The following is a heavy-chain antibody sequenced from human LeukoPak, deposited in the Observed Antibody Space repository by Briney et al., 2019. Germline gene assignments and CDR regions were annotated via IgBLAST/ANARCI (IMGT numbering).Heavy chain of an antibody. J-gene: IGHJ5*02. CDR1: GGSISSSSYY. V-gene: IGHV4-39*07. CDR2: INHSGST. CDR3: ARRLPYYDFWSGYYTYNWFDP. Sequence: PSETLSLTCTVSGGSISSSSYYWGWIRQPPGKGLEWIGEINHSGSTNYNPSLKSRVTISVDTSKNQFSLKLSSVTAADTAVYYCARRLPYYDFWSGYYTYNWFDPWGQGTLVTVSS. D-gene: IGHD3-3*01.